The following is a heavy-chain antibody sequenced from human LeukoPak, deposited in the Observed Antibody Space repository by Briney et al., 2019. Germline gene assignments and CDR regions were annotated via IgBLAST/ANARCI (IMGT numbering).Heavy chain of an antibody. Sequence: SQTLSLTCTVSGGSISSRSYYWSWIRQPAGKGLEWIGRIYASGSTNYNPSLKSRVTISVDTSKNQFSLKLSSVTAADTAVYYCARETYDSSGLDYWGQGTLVTVSS. D-gene: IGHD3-22*01. CDR1: GGSISSRSYY. V-gene: IGHV4-61*02. CDR3: ARETYDSSGLDY. J-gene: IGHJ4*02. CDR2: IYASGST.